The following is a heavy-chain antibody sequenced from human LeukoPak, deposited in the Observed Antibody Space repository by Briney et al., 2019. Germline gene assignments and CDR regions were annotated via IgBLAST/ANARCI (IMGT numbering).Heavy chain of an antibody. Sequence: SQTLSLTCTVSGASFSSGDQYWNWIRQSPGKGLEWIGSIHPSGMLYNNPSLESRVTISIDTSKNQLSLNLNSVTAADTAAYSCSRGLDSRKLGYCGQGPLAPVSS. CDR2: IHPSGML. CDR1: GASFSSGDQY. D-gene: IGHD3-22*01. J-gene: IGHJ4*02. V-gene: IGHV4-31*03. CDR3: SRGLDSRKLGY.